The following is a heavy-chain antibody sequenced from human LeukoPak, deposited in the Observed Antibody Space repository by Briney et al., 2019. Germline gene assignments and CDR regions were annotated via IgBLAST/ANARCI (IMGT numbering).Heavy chain of an antibody. V-gene: IGHV4-59*02. CDR3: ARDPDASGAGY. CDR1: GDSVASYY. J-gene: IGHJ4*02. D-gene: IGHD3-10*01. Sequence: SETLSLTCTVSGDSVASYYWSWIRQPPGKPLEWIGYIFYGGSTNYNPSLKSRVTMSVDTSKNQFSLKLSSVTAADTAVYYCARDPDASGAGYWGQGTLVTVSS. CDR2: IFYGGST.